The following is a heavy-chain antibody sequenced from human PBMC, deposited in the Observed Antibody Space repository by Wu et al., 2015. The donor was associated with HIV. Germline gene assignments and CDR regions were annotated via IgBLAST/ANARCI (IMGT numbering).Heavy chain of an antibody. CDR2: ISAYNGNT. D-gene: IGHD3-22*01. J-gene: IGHJ5*02. Sequence: QVQLVQSGAEVKKPGASVKVSCKASGYTFTSYGISWVRQAPGQGLEWMGWISAYNGNTNYAQKLQGRVTMTTDTSTSTAYMELRSLRSDDTAVYYCAREETYYYDSSGWSWFDPWGQGTLVTVSS. V-gene: IGHV1-18*01. CDR3: AREETYYYDSSGWSWFDP. CDR1: GYTFTSYG.